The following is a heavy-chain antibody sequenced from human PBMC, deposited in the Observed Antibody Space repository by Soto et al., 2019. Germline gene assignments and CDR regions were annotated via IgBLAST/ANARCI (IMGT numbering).Heavy chain of an antibody. CDR3: ARVDLSTVYGCLDV. Sequence: SETLSLTCTVSGGKIRGGDHYWSWISQPPGKGLEWIGYIYYSGSTYYSPSLKSRVTISVDTSKNQFSLKLNSVTAADTAVYYCARVDLSTVYGCLDVRGQATTVTRSS. CDR1: GGKIRGGDHY. CDR2: IYYSGST. V-gene: IGHV4-30-4*01. D-gene: IGHD3-9*01. J-gene: IGHJ6*02.